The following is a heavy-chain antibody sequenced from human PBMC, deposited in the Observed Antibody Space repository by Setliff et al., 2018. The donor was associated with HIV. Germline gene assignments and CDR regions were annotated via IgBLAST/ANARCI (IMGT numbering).Heavy chain of an antibody. J-gene: IGHJ3*02. CDR3: AKDGDYSNWDYDAFDI. CDR2: INYDESSE. Sequence: GGSLRLSCAASGFTFSAHGMHWVRQAPGKGLEWVAFINYDESSEYYVDSVKGRVTISRDNSMNTVDLQMNSLRAEDTAVYYCAKDGDYSNWDYDAFDIWGQGTMVTVS. CDR1: GFTFSAHG. D-gene: IGHD1-7*01. V-gene: IGHV3-30*02.